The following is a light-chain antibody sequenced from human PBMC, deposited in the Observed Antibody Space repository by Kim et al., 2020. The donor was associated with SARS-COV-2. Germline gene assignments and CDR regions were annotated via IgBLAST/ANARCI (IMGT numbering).Light chain of an antibody. CDR3: QQYDNWPLT. CDR2: GAA. CDR1: QNVRTS. Sequence: PGETATLSCRTSQNVRTSVAWYQQKPGQAPRLLIYGAATTAAGIPARFSGSGSGTEFTLTIDSLQSEESAVYFCQQYDNWPLTFGGGTKVEIK. V-gene: IGKV3-15*01. J-gene: IGKJ4*01.